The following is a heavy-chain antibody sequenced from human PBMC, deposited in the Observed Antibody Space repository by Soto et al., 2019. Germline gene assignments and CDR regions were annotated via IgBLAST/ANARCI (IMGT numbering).Heavy chain of an antibody. CDR2: IYYSGST. CDR3: AREGYYDRSGYVAFVI. Sequence: SETLSLTCTVSGGSISSYYWSWIRQPPGKGRESIGYIYYSGSTNYNPSLKSRVTISVDTSKNQFSLKLSSVTAADTAVDYCAREGYYDRSGYVAFVIWGEGTMVTDS. V-gene: IGHV4-59*01. D-gene: IGHD3-22*01. CDR1: GGSISSYY. J-gene: IGHJ3*02.